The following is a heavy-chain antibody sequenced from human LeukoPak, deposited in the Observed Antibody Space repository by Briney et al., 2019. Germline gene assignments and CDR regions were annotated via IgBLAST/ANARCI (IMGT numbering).Heavy chain of an antibody. CDR1: GLTVSSNY. CDR3: AKDRPVDIVATSYFDY. V-gene: IGHV3-23*01. Sequence: PGGSLRLSCAASGLTVSSNYMSWVRQAPGKGLEWVSAISGSGDSTYYADSVKGRFTISRDNSKNTLYLQMNSLRAEDTAVYYCAKDRPVDIVATSYFDYWGQGTLVTVSS. CDR2: ISGSGDST. J-gene: IGHJ4*02. D-gene: IGHD5-12*01.